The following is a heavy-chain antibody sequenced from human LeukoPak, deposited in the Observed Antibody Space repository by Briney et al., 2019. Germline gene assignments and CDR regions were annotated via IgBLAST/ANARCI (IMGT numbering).Heavy chain of an antibody. Sequence: GGSLTLSCAASGFTFSSYAMSWVRQAPGQGLEWVSAISGIGGSTYYADSVKGRFTISRDNSKNTLYLQMNSLRAEDTAVYYCAKYLRHDSRTYYFDYWGQGTLVTVSS. CDR2: ISGIGGST. D-gene: IGHD3-22*01. CDR1: GFTFSSYA. J-gene: IGHJ4*02. CDR3: AKYLRHDSRTYYFDY. V-gene: IGHV3-23*01.